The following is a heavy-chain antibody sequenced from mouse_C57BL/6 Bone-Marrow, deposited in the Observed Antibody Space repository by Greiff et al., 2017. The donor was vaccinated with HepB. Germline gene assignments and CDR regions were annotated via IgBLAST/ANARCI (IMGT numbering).Heavy chain of an antibody. CDR2: IRSKSNNYAT. CDR3: VRRVGDYDGFAY. D-gene: IGHD2-4*01. Sequence: EVQLVESGGGLVQPKGSLKLSCAASGFSFNTYAMNWVRQAPGKGLEWVARIRSKSNNYATYYADSVKDRFTISRDDSESMLYLQMNNLKTEDTAMYYCVRRVGDYDGFAYWGQGTLVTVSA. CDR1: GFSFNTYA. V-gene: IGHV10-1*01. J-gene: IGHJ3*01.